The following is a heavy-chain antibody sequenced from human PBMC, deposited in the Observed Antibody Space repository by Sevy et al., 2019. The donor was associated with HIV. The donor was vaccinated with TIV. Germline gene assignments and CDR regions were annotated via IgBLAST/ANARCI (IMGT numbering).Heavy chain of an antibody. Sequence: ASVKVSCKSSGYTFTGYHVHWVRQAPGQGLEWMGWINANNGDTNYGQNFEGRVTLTRDTSISAAYMELSSLGSDDTAVYYCARGPYNFDFWSGYPLVYWGQGTLVTVSS. V-gene: IGHV1-2*02. CDR3: ARGPYNFDFWSGYPLVY. J-gene: IGHJ4*02. CDR2: INANNGDT. CDR1: GYTFTGYH. D-gene: IGHD3-3*01.